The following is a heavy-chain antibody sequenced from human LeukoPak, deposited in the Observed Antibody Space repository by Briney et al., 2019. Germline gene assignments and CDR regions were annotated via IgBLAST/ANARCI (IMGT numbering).Heavy chain of an antibody. CDR3: VTAMVSSFDY. J-gene: IGHJ4*02. CDR2: ISYDGSNK. CDR1: GFTFSSYA. D-gene: IGHD3-10*01. Sequence: GGSLRLSCAASGFTFSSYAMHWVRQAPGKGLEWVAVISYDGSNKYYADSVKGRLTISRDNSKNTLYLQMNSLRAEDTAVYYCVTAMVSSFDYWGQGTLVTVSS. V-gene: IGHV3-30-3*01.